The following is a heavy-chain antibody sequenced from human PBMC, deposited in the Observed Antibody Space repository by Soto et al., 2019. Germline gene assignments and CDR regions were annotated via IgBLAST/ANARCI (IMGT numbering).Heavy chain of an antibody. J-gene: IGHJ4*02. Sequence: LSLTCAVYGGSFSGYYWSWIRQPPGKGLEWIGEINHSGNTNYNPSLKSRVTISVDTSKNQLFLNLSSVTAADTAMYYCARHHVRGRTIAGAAEFWGQGTLVTVSS. CDR2: INHSGNT. V-gene: IGHV4-34*01. D-gene: IGHD6-13*01. CDR1: GGSFSGYY. CDR3: ARHHVRGRTIAGAAEF.